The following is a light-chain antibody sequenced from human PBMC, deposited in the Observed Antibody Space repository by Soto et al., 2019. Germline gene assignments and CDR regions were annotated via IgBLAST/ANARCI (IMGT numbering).Light chain of an antibody. CDR2: AAS. CDR3: QQLNSYPFT. V-gene: IGKV1-9*01. J-gene: IGKJ4*01. Sequence: DIQLTQSPYFLSASLGDRVTIICRASQGISSYLVSYQKKPGKAPKLLIYAASTLQSGVPSRFSGGESGTEFTLTISSLQPEDFATYHCQQLNSYPFTFGGGTQVDIK. CDR1: QGISSY.